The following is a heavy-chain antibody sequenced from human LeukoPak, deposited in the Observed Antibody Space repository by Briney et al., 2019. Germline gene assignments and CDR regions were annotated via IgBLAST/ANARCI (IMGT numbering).Heavy chain of an antibody. CDR1: GGSFSGYY. V-gene: IGHV4-34*01. D-gene: IGHD4-17*01. J-gene: IGHJ4*02. CDR3: ASGSDYGADGRD. Sequence: PSETLSLTCAVYGGSFSGYYWSWIRQPPGKGLGWIGEINHSGSTNYNPSLKSRVTISVDTSKNQFSLKLSSVTAADTAVYYCASGSDYGADGRDWGQGTLVTVSS. CDR2: INHSGST.